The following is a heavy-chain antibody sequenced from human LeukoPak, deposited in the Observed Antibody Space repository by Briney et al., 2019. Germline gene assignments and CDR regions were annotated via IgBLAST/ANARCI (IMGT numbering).Heavy chain of an antibody. J-gene: IGHJ4*02. CDR3: ARARGNYYDSSGYPDAYYFDY. CDR2: IYYSGST. CDR1: GGSISSYY. V-gene: IGHV4-59*01. Sequence: NASETLSLTCTVSGGSISSYYWSWIRQPPGKGLEWIGYIYYSGSTNYNPSLKSRVTISVDTSKNQFSLKLSSVTAADTAVYYCARARGNYYDSSGYPDAYYFDYWGQGTLVTVSS. D-gene: IGHD3-22*01.